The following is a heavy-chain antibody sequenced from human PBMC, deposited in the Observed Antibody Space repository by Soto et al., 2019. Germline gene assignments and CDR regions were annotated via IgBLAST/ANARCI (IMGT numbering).Heavy chain of an antibody. D-gene: IGHD3-22*01. V-gene: IGHV3-30*03. J-gene: IGHJ4*02. Sequence: QVQLVESGGGVVQPGRSLRLSCAASGFTFSSYGMHWVRQAPGKGLEWVAVISYDGSNKYYADSVKGRFTISRDNSKNTVYLEMNSLRPEDTAVYYCATPDDSSVYFYLWDYWGQGTLVTVSS. CDR3: ATPDDSSVYFYLWDY. CDR1: GFTFSSYG. CDR2: ISYDGSNK.